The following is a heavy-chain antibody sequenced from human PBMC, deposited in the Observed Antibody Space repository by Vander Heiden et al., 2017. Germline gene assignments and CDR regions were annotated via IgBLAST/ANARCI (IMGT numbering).Heavy chain of an antibody. V-gene: IGHV3-48*02. CDR3: ARGAQRWLVYYYGMDV. Sequence: EVQLVESGGGLVQPGGSLRLSCAASGFTFSSYSMNWVRQAPGKGLEWVSYISSSSSTIYYADSVKGRFTISRDNAKNSLYLQMNSLRDEDTAVYYCARGAQRWLVYYYGMDVWGQGTTVTVSS. CDR2: ISSSSSTI. J-gene: IGHJ6*02. D-gene: IGHD6-19*01. CDR1: GFTFSSYS.